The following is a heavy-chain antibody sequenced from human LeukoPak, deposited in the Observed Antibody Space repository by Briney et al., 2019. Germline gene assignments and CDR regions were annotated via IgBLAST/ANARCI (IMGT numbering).Heavy chain of an antibody. CDR2: ISGSGGST. Sequence: AGGSLRLSCAASGFTFTDADMYWVRQAPGKGLELVSRISGSGGSTYYTSSVKGRFTISRDNSKNTLYLEMNSLSADDTGVYYCAKHWGGTTVPMDLWGQGSLVTVSS. V-gene: IGHV3-23*01. J-gene: IGHJ4*02. D-gene: IGHD1/OR15-1a*01. CDR3: AKHWGGTTVPMDL. CDR1: GFTFTDAD.